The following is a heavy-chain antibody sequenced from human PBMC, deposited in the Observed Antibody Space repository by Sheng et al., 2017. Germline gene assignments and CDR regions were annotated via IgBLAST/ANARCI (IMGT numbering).Heavy chain of an antibody. CDR3: ARDRYFDWLLGYYYYGMDV. Sequence: QVQLVESGGGVVQPGRSLRLSCAASGFTFSSYGMHWVRQAPGKGLEWVAVIWYDGSNKYYADSVKGRFTISRDNSKNTLYLQMNSLRAEDTAVYYCARDRYFDWLLGYYYYGMDVWGQGTTVTVSS. CDR2: IWYDGSNK. J-gene: IGHJ6*02. V-gene: IGHV3-33*01. D-gene: IGHD3-9*01. CDR1: GFTFSSYG.